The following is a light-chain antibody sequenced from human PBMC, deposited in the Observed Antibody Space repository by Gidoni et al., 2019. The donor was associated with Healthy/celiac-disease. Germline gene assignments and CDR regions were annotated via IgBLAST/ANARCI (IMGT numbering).Light chain of an antibody. J-gene: IGLJ2*01. CDR3: QAWDSSTVV. Sequence: SYELTQPHSVSASPGQAASITCSGDKLGEKYACWYQQKPGQSPVVVIYQDTKRPSGIPERFSGSNSRNTATLTISGTQAMDEADYYCQAWDSSTVVFGAGTKLTVL. CDR2: QDT. CDR1: KLGEKY. V-gene: IGLV3-1*01.